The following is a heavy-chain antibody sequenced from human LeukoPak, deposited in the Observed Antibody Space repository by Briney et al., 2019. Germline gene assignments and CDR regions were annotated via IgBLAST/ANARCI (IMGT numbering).Heavy chain of an antibody. CDR1: GVSFSGYY. J-gene: IGHJ4*02. D-gene: IGHD5-18*01. Sequence: SETLSLTCAVYGVSFSGYYWSWIRQPPGKGLEWIGEINHSGSTNYNPSLKSRVTISVDTSKNQFSLKLSSVTAADTAVYYCARDGYSYGPIDYWGQGTLVTVSS. CDR3: ARDGYSYGPIDY. V-gene: IGHV4-34*01. CDR2: INHSGST.